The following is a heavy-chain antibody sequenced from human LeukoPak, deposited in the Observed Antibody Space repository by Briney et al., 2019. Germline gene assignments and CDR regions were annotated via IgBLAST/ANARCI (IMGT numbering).Heavy chain of an antibody. Sequence: ASVKVSCKASGYTFTSYYMHWVRQAPGQGLEWMGIINPSGGSTSYAQKFQGRVTMTRDTSTSTVYMELSSLRSEDTAVYSWARWYYYGSGSYWPRGMDVWGQGTTVTVSS. D-gene: IGHD3-10*01. CDR2: INPSGGST. CDR3: ARWYYYGSGSYWPRGMDV. V-gene: IGHV1-46*01. CDR1: GYTFTSYY. J-gene: IGHJ6*02.